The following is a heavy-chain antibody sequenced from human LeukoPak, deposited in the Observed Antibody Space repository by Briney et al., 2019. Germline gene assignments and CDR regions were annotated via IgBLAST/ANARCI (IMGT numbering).Heavy chain of an antibody. CDR1: GGSISSYY. D-gene: IGHD3-22*01. V-gene: IGHV4-4*09. CDR2: IYTSGST. Sequence: SETLSLSCTVSGGSISSYYWSWIRQPPGKGLEWIGYIYTSGSTNYNPSLKSRVTISVDTSKNQFSLKLSSVTAADTAVYYCARHPALYDSSGYYTRYNWFDPWGQGTLVTVSS. J-gene: IGHJ5*02. CDR3: ARHPALYDSSGYYTRYNWFDP.